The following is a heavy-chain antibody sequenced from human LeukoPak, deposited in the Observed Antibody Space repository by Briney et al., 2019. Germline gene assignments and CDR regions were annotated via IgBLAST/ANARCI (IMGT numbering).Heavy chain of an antibody. Sequence: ETLSLTCAVYGGSFSGYHWTWIRQSPGKGLEWVANIKQDGSEKNYVDSVKGRFTISRDNAENSLFLQMNSLRVEDTAVYYCAREWQGGIAAAGTRIEGDYWGQGTLVAVSS. V-gene: IGHV3-7*01. D-gene: IGHD6-13*01. CDR2: IKQDGSEK. J-gene: IGHJ4*02. CDR3: AREWQGGIAAAGTRIEGDY. CDR1: GGSFSGYH.